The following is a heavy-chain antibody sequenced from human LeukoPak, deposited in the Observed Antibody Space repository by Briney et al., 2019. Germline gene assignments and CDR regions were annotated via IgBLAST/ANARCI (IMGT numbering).Heavy chain of an antibody. D-gene: IGHD4-11*01. CDR1: GFTFSSYA. CDR3: ARGDYSNPMVFDY. V-gene: IGHV3-30*01. Sequence: GGSLRLSCAASGFTFSSYAMHWIRQAPGKGLEWVAVISYDGSNKYHADSVKGRFAISRDNSKNTLYLQMNSLRAEDTAVYYCARGDYSNPMVFDYWGQGTLVTVSS. CDR2: ISYDGSNK. J-gene: IGHJ4*02.